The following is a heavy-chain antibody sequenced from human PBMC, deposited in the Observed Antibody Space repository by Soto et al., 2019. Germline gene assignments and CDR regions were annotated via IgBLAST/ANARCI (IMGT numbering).Heavy chain of an antibody. Sequence: QVQLQQWGAGLLKPSETLSLNCAVYGGSFSGYYWRWIRQPPGKALAWMGETNHSGSTNYNPSLKIRVTISVDRAKKRFTRKLTAVTAADTAVYYWAGGPSRDGYKMKANFDLWGRGALVTVSS. CDR1: GGSFSGYY. D-gene: IGHD5-12*01. CDR3: AGGPSRDGYKMKANFDL. J-gene: IGHJ2*01. V-gene: IGHV4-34*01. CDR2: TNHSGST.